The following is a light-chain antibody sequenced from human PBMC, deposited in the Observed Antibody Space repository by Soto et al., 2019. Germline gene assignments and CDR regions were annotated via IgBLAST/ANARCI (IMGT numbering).Light chain of an antibody. CDR1: QSVSSTF. V-gene: IGKV3-20*01. CDR2: GAS. J-gene: IGKJ3*01. CDR3: QQYGSSPIFS. Sequence: EIVLTQSPGTLSLSPGDSATLSCRASQSVSSTFLAWYQHKPGRPPRPLIHGASSRATGIQDRLTGSGSGTDNTLTRSRLEPEDVAVYYCQQYGSSPIFSFVSGTRVDI.